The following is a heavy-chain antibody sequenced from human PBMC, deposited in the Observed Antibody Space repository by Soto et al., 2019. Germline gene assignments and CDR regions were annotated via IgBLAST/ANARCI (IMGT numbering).Heavy chain of an antibody. CDR3: ARRVRMASGYYKDPRTPIDQFDY. CDR1: GYTFTSYG. CDR2: ISAYNGNT. Sequence: ASVKVSFKASGYTFTSYGISWVRQAPGQGLEWMGWISAYNGNTNYAQKLQGRVTMTTDTSTSTAYMELRSLRSDDTAVYYCARRVRMASGYYKDPRTPIDQFDYWG. J-gene: IGHJ4*01. D-gene: IGHD3-3*01. V-gene: IGHV1-18*04.